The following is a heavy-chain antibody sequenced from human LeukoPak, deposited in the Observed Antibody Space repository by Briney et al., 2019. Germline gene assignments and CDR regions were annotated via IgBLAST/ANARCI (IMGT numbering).Heavy chain of an antibody. J-gene: IGHJ4*02. CDR2: ISRAGSTI. Sequence: PGGSLRLSCAASEFTLSSYEMNWVRQAPGKGLEWVSYISRAGSTIYYADSVKGRFTISRDNAKNSLYLQMNSLRAEDTAVYYCVRSTTINSVDYWGQGTLVTVSS. D-gene: IGHD1-26*01. V-gene: IGHV3-48*03. CDR3: VRSTTINSVDY. CDR1: EFTLSSYE.